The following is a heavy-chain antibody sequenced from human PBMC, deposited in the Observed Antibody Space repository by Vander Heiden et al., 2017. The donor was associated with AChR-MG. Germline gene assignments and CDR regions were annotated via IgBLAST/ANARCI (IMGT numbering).Heavy chain of an antibody. CDR3: ARDQRYSGYDSKWDYYGMDV. J-gene: IGHJ6*02. CDR2: IYSGVST. CDR1: GFTVSSNY. Sequence: EVQLVETGGGLIQPGGSLRLPSAASGFTVSSNYMGWGRQAPGKGLEWVSVIYSGVSTYYADSVKGRFTISRDNSKSTLYLQMNSLRAEDTAVYYCARDQRYSGYDSKWDYYGMDVWGQGTTVTVSS. D-gene: IGHD5-12*01. V-gene: IGHV3-53*02.